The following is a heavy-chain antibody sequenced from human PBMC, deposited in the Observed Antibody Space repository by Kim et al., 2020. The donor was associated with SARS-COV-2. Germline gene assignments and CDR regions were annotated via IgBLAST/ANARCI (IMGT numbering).Heavy chain of an antibody. J-gene: IGHJ4*02. Sequence: SVKVSCKASGGTFSSYAISWVRQAPGQGLEWMGRIIPILGIANYAQKFQGRVTITADKSTSTAYMELSSLRSEDTAVYYCARVLDRGYSGYETDYWGQGTLVTVSS. CDR2: IIPILGIA. CDR3: ARVLDRGYSGYETDY. D-gene: IGHD5-12*01. V-gene: IGHV1-69*04. CDR1: GGTFSSYA.